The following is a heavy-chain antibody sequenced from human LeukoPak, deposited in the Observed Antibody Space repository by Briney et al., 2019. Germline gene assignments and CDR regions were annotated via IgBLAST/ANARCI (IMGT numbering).Heavy chain of an antibody. D-gene: IGHD6-13*01. J-gene: IGHJ5*02. CDR3: ARGVAAAGTEDWFDP. CDR2: IIPIFGTA. CDR1: GGTFSSYA. Sequence: GSSVQVSCKASGGTFSSYAISWVRQAPGQGLEWMGGIIPIFGTANYAQKFQGRVTITTDESTSTAYMELSSLRSEDTAVYYCARGVAAAGTEDWFDPWGQGTLVTVSS. V-gene: IGHV1-69*05.